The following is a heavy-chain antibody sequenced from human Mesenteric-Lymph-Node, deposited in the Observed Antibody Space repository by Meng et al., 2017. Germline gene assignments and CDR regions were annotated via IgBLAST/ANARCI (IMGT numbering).Heavy chain of an antibody. J-gene: IGHJ3*02. D-gene: IGHD5-24*01. CDR2: IIPILGIA. CDR3: ASRSRDGYNYGIDAFDI. Sequence: SVKVSCKASGGTFSSYTISWVRQAPGQGLEWMGRIIPILGIANYAQKFQGRVTITADKSTSTAYMELSSLRSEDTAVYYCASRSRDGYNYGIDAFDIWGQGTMVTVSS. CDR1: GGTFSSYT. V-gene: IGHV1-69*02.